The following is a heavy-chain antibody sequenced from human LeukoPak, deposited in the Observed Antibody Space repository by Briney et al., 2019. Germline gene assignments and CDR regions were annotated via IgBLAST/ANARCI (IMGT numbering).Heavy chain of an antibody. CDR1: RYSFTSYW. J-gene: IGHJ4*02. V-gene: IGHV5-51*01. CDR3: ARRTATYEYFDY. D-gene: IGHD5-12*01. CDR2: IYPGDSDT. Sequence: GESLKISCKGSRYSFTSYWIGWVRQMPGKGLEWMGIIYPGDSDTRYSPSFQGQVTISADKSINTAYLQWTSLKASDTAMYYCARRTATYEYFDYWAQGTLVTVSS.